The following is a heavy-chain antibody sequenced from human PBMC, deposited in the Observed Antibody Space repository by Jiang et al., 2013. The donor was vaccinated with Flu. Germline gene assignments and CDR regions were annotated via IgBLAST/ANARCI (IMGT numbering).Heavy chain of an antibody. CDR3: AHSPIGYSSGWTPYYYGMDV. Sequence: KPTQTLTLTCTFSGFSLSTSGVGVGWIRQPPGKALEWLALIYWNDDKRYSPSLKSRLTITKDTSKNQVVLTMTNMDPVDTATYYCAHSPIGYSSGWTPYYYGMDVWGQGTTVTVSS. V-gene: IGHV2-5*01. J-gene: IGHJ6*02. CDR2: IYWNDDK. CDR1: GFSLSTSGVG. D-gene: IGHD6-19*01.